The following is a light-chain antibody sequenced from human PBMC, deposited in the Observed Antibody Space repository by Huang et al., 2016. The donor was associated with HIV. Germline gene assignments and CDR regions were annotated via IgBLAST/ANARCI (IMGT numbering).Light chain of an antibody. CDR1: QAISNY. CDR2: AAY. Sequence: DIQMTQSPSAMSASVGDKVTITCRASQAISNYLVWFQQKPGRAPKRLIYAAYSLQSGVPSRFSGSGYGTKFTLTISSLQPEDFATYYCLQHHAYPRTFGPGTKVEVK. J-gene: IGKJ1*01. V-gene: IGKV1-17*03. CDR3: LQHHAYPRT.